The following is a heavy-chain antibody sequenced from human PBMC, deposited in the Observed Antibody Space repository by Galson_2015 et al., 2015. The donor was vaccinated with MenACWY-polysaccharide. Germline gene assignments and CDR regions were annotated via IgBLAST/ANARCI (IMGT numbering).Heavy chain of an antibody. CDR1: RFSLSTRALC. Sequence: PALVKPTQPLTLPCTFSRFSLSTRALCVSWILQPPGKALERLAIIALDYDKYYSTSLKTRLTISKDTSRNQVVLIMTNMDPADTATYFCARTRRSSTSHYFFDYWGQGSLVTVS. V-gene: IGHV2-70*01. D-gene: IGHD6-13*01. CDR3: ARTRRSSTSHYFFDY. J-gene: IGHJ4*02. CDR2: IALDYDK.